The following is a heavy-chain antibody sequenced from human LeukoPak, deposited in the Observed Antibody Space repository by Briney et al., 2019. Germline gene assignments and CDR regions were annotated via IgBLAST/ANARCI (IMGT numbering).Heavy chain of an antibody. CDR3: AREKSGYDYSYYYYYGMDV. V-gene: IGHV3-23*01. J-gene: IGHJ6*02. Sequence: PGGSLRLSCAASGFTFSTYAMSWVRQAPGKGLEWVSTISNSGGSTYYADSVKGRFTISRDKSKNTLYLQMNSLRAEDTAVYYCAREKSGYDYSYYYYYGMDVWGQGTTVTVSS. D-gene: IGHD5-12*01. CDR1: GFTFSTYA. CDR2: ISNSGGST.